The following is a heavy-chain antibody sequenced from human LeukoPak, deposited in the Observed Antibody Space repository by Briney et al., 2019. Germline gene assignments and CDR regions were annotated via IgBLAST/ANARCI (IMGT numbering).Heavy chain of an antibody. CDR3: AKDMNDILTGFDY. CDR2: ISWNSGSI. D-gene: IGHD3-9*01. CDR1: GFTFDDYA. V-gene: IGHV3-9*03. J-gene: IGHJ4*02. Sequence: GGSLRLSCAASGFTFDDYAMHWVRQAPGKGREWVSGISWNSGSIGCADSVKGRFTISRDNAKNSLYLQMNSLRAEDMALYYCAKDMNDILTGFDYWGQGTLVTVSS.